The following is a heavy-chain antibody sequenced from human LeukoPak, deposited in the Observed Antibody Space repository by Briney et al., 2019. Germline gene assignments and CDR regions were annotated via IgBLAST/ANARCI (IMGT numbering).Heavy chain of an antibody. J-gene: IGHJ6*03. Sequence: GGSLRLSCAASGFTFSSYSMNWVRQAPGKGLEWVSSISSSSSYIYYADSVKGRFTISRDNAKNSLYLQMNSLRAEDTALYYCARFENYGDYQAGYYMDVWGKGTTVTVSS. V-gene: IGHV3-21*04. CDR2: ISSSSSYI. CDR1: GFTFSSYS. D-gene: IGHD4-17*01. CDR3: ARFENYGDYQAGYYMDV.